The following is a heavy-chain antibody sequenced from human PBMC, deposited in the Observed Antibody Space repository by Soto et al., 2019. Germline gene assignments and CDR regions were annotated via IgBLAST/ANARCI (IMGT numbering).Heavy chain of an antibody. V-gene: IGHV1-46*01. CDR1: GYTFTSYY. CDR3: ARVGYDSSGFDY. Sequence: QVQVVQSGAEVKKPGASVKVSCKASGYTFTSYYMHWVRQAPGQGLEWMGIISPSGGSTTYAQKFQGRVTMTRDTSTNTVYMELSSLRSEDTGVYYCARVGYDSSGFDYWGQGTLVTVSS. CDR2: ISPSGGST. J-gene: IGHJ4*02. D-gene: IGHD3-22*01.